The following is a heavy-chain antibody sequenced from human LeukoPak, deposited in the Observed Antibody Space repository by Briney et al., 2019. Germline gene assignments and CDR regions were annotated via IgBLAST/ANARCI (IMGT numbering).Heavy chain of an antibody. Sequence: ASVKVSCKASGGSFSSYAVAWVRQAPGQGLEWMGRIIPILGLANYAQKFQGRVTITTDESTSTAYMELSSLRSEDTAVYYCAKTPGDKDYYYMDVWGKGTTVTVSS. CDR2: IIPILGLA. D-gene: IGHD5-24*01. CDR1: GGSFSSYA. J-gene: IGHJ6*03. V-gene: IGHV1-69*04. CDR3: AKTPGDKDYYYMDV.